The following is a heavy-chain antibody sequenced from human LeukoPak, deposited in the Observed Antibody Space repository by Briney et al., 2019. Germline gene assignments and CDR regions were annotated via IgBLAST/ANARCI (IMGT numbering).Heavy chain of an antibody. J-gene: IGHJ4*02. CDR2: ISAYNGNT. D-gene: IGHD2-2*02. CDR3: ARRSRYCSSTSCYISDY. Sequence: ASVKVSCKASGYTFTSYGIGWVRQAPGQGLEWMGWISAYNGNTNYAQKLQGRVTMTTDTSTSTAYMELRSLRSDDTAVYYCARRSRYCSSTSCYISDYWGQGTLVTVSS. CDR1: GYTFTSYG. V-gene: IGHV1-18*01.